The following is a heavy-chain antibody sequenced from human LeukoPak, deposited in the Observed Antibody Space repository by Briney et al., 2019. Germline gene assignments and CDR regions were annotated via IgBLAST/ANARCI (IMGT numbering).Heavy chain of an antibody. Sequence: SVKVSCKASEYTFTGYYMHWVRQAPGQGLEWMGGIIPIFGTANYAQKFQGRVTITADESTSTAYMELSSLRSEDTAVYYCARQEDNWFDPWGQGTLVTVSS. J-gene: IGHJ5*02. CDR1: EYTFTGYY. CDR3: ARQEDNWFDP. V-gene: IGHV1-69*13. CDR2: IIPIFGTA.